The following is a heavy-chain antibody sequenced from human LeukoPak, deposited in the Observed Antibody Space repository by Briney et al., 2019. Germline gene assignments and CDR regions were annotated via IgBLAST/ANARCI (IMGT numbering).Heavy chain of an antibody. CDR2: IYYSGST. CDR3: ARESSSWYVEFDY. D-gene: IGHD6-13*01. Sequence: SETLSLTCTVSGGSISSYYWSWIRQPPGKGLEWIGYIYYSGSTNYNPSLKSRVTMSVDTSKNQFSLKLSSVTAADTAVYYCARESSSWYVEFDYWGQGTLVTVSS. CDR1: GGSISSYY. V-gene: IGHV4-59*12. J-gene: IGHJ4*02.